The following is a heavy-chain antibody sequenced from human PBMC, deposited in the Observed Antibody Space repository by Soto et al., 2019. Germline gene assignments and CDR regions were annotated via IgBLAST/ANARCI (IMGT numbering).Heavy chain of an antibody. J-gene: IGHJ6*03. D-gene: IGHD3-10*01. Sequence: ASVKVSCKASGYTFTGYYMHWVRQAPGQGLEWMGWINPNSGGTNYAQKFQGWVTMTRDTSISTAYMELSRLRSDDTAMYYCARLDSGSYTHTNYYYYMDVWGKGTTVTVSS. CDR3: ARLDSGSYTHTNYYYYMDV. CDR1: GYTFTGYY. CDR2: INPNSGGT. V-gene: IGHV1-2*04.